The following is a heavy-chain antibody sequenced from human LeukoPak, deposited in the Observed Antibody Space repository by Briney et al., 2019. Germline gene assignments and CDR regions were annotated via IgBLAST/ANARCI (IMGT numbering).Heavy chain of an antibody. CDR1: GFTFDDYA. J-gene: IGHJ6*02. Sequence: PGGSLRLSCAASGFTFDDYAMHWVRQAPGKGLEWVSGISWNSDSIGYADSVKGRFTISRDNAKNSLYLQMNSLRAEDTALYYCAKDIDRPRGGSDYDRAYYYYYGMDVWGQGTTVTVSS. D-gene: IGHD5-12*01. V-gene: IGHV3-9*01. CDR2: ISWNSDSI. CDR3: AKDIDRPRGGSDYDRAYYYYYGMDV.